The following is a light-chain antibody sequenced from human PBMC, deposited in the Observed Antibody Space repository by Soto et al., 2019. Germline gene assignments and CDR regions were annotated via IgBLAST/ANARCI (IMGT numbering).Light chain of an antibody. V-gene: IGKV1-5*03. Sequence: DIQMTQSPATRSASFGDRVVITCRASQNINNRLAWYQQRPGKSPKLLVYWASTLESGVPSRFSGSGSGTEFTLSISGLQPDDFATYYCQHFYTYSPWTFGQGTKVDIK. J-gene: IGKJ1*01. CDR3: QHFYTYSPWT. CDR2: WAS. CDR1: QNINNR.